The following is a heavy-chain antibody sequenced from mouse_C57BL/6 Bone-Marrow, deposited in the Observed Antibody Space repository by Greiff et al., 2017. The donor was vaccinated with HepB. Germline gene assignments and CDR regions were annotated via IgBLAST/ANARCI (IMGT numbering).Heavy chain of an antibody. Sequence: VQLQQSGAELVRPGASVKLSCTASGFNIKDDYMHWVKQRPEQGLEWIGWIDPENGDTEYASKFQGKATITADTSSNTAYLQLSSLTSEDTAVYYWTTGYYGSSYVSYFDYWGQGTTLTVSS. V-gene: IGHV14-4*01. CDR1: GFNIKDDY. CDR2: IDPENGDT. J-gene: IGHJ2*01. CDR3: TTGYYGSSYVSYFDY. D-gene: IGHD1-1*01.